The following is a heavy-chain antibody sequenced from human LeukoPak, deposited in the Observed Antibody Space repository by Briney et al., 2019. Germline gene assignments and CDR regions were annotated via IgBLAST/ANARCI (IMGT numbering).Heavy chain of an antibody. Sequence: SETLSLTCTVSGGSISGSSYYWGWIRQPAGRGLKWIGRIYTSGSTNYNPSLKSRVTMSVDTSKNQFSLKLSSVTAADTAVYYCARDSYQAFDIWGQGTMVTVSS. J-gene: IGHJ3*02. V-gene: IGHV4-61*02. CDR1: GGSISGSSYY. CDR3: ARDSYQAFDI. D-gene: IGHD2-2*01. CDR2: IYTSGST.